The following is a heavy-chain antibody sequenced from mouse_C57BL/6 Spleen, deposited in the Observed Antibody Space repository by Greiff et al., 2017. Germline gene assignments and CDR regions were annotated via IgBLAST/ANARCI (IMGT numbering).Heavy chain of an antibody. D-gene: IGHD1-1*01. Sequence: VQLQQSGAELVKPGASVKISCKASGYAFSSYWMNWVKQRPGKGLEWIGQIYPGDGDTKYNGKFKGKATLNADKSSSTAYMQLSSLTSEDSAVYFVAREGGLLRSSFAYWGQGTLVTVSA. J-gene: IGHJ3*01. CDR1: GYAFSSYW. CDR3: AREGGLLRSSFAY. V-gene: IGHV1-80*01. CDR2: IYPGDGDT.